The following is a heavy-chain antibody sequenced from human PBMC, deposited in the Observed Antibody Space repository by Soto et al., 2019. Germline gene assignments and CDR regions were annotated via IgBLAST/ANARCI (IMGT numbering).Heavy chain of an antibody. J-gene: IGHJ6*02. D-gene: IGHD3-10*01. CDR2: IIPIFGTA. CDR3: ARAEDYGSGSYRGYYYYYGMDV. Sequence: ASVKVSCKASGGTFSSYAISWVRQAPGQGLEWMGGIIPIFGTANYAQKFQGRVTITADESTSTAYMELSSLRSEDTAVYYCARAEDYGSGSYRGYYYYYGMDVWGQGTTVTVSS. V-gene: IGHV1-69*13. CDR1: GGTFSSYA.